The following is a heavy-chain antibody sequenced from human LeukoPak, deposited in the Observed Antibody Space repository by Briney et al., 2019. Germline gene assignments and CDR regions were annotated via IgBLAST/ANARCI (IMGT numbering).Heavy chain of an antibody. CDR2: IWYDGSNK. CDR3: AKDWSYVELDAFDI. J-gene: IGHJ3*02. V-gene: IGHV3-33*06. CDR1: GFTFSSYG. D-gene: IGHD4-17*01. Sequence: PGRSLRLSCAASGFTFSSYGMHWVRQAPGKGLEWVAVIWYDGSNKYYADSVKGRLTISRDNSKNTLYLQMNSLRAEDTAVYYCAKDWSYVELDAFDIWGQGTMVTVSS.